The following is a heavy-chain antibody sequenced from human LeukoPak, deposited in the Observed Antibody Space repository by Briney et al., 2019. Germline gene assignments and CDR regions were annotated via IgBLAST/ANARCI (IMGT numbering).Heavy chain of an antibody. D-gene: IGHD6-19*01. J-gene: IGHJ4*02. CDR2: ISGYSGST. V-gene: IGHV1-18*01. CDR3: ARGHSSGRDYYFDT. Sequence: GGSVKVSCKTSGYTIATYTINWVRQAPGQGLEWMGWISGYSGSTNYAQKLQGRVTMTTDTSTTTAYMELRSLKSDDTAVYYCARGHSSGRDYYFDTWGQGTLVTVSS. CDR1: GYTIATYT.